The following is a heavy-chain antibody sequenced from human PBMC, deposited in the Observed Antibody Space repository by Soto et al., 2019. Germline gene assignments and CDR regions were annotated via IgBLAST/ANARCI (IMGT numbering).Heavy chain of an antibody. CDR1: GGSVTSGNYY. Sequence: SETLSLTCTVSGGSVTSGNYYWSWIRQPPGKGLEWIGYIYYSGSTNYNPSLKSRVTISVDTSKNQFSLNLSSVTAADTAVYYCARETIVLMLSAFDYWGQGTLVTVS. CDR2: IYYSGST. CDR3: ARETIVLMLSAFDY. V-gene: IGHV4-61*01. D-gene: IGHD2-8*01. J-gene: IGHJ4*02.